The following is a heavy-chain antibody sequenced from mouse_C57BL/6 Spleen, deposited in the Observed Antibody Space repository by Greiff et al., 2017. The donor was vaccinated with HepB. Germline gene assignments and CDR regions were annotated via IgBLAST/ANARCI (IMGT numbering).Heavy chain of an antibody. CDR3: ARDYSNYSYWYFDV. J-gene: IGHJ1*03. V-gene: IGHV1-81*01. D-gene: IGHD2-5*01. Sequence: VQLQQSGAELARPGASVKLSCKASGYTFTSYGISWVKQRTGQGLEWIGEIYPRSGNTYYNEKFKGKATLTADKSSSTAYMELRSLTSEDSAVYFCARDYSNYSYWYFDVWGTGTTVTVSS. CDR1: GYTFTSYG. CDR2: IYPRSGNT.